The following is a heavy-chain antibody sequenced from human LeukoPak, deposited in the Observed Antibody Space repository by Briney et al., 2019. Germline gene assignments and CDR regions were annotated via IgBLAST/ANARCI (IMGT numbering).Heavy chain of an antibody. Sequence: GGSLRLSCAASGFTFSSYSMNWVRQAPGKGLEWVSAISGSGGSTYYADSVKGRFTISRDNSKNTLYLQMNSLRAEDTAVYYCAKDMRFDWTPYYFDYWGQGTLVTVSS. J-gene: IGHJ4*02. CDR2: ISGSGGST. CDR3: AKDMRFDWTPYYFDY. D-gene: IGHD3-9*01. V-gene: IGHV3-23*01. CDR1: GFTFSSYS.